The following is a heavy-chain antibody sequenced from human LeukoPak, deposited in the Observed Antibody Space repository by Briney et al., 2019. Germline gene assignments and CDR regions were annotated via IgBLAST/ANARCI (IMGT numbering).Heavy chain of an antibody. J-gene: IGHJ4*02. CDR3: ARDQARMVGGVIYGYFDY. Sequence: GGSLRLSCAASGFTFGSYWMSWVRQAPGKGLEWVANIKQDGSEKYYVDSVKGRFTISRDNAKNSLYLQMNSLRAEDTAVYYCARDQARMVGGVIYGYFDYWGQGTLVTVSS. CDR1: GFTFGSYW. V-gene: IGHV3-7*01. CDR2: IKQDGSEK. D-gene: IGHD3-10*01.